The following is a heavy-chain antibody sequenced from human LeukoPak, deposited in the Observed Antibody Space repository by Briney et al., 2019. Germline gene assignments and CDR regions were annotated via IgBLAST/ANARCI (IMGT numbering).Heavy chain of an antibody. J-gene: IGHJ4*02. D-gene: IGHD6-25*01. V-gene: IGHV3-23*01. CDR1: GSTFRSYA. CDR2: ISGSGGST. Sequence: GGSLRLSCAASGSTFRSYAMRWVRQAPGKGLEWVSGISGSGGSTYYADSVMGRFTISSDNSKNTLYLQMNSLRAEDTAVYYCAKGAASEYYFDSWGQGTLVTVSS. CDR3: AKGAASEYYFDS.